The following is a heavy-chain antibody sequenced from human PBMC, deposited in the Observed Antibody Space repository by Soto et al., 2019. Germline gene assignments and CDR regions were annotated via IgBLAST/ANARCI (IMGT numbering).Heavy chain of an antibody. CDR2: ISSSGSTI. D-gene: IGHD1-26*01. V-gene: IGHV3-48*03. Sequence: EVQLVESGGGLVQPGGSLRLSCAASGFTFSSYEMNWVRQAPGKGLEWVSFISSSGSTIYYADSVKGRFTISRDNAKNSLYLQMNSLRAEDTAVYYCARAGWDGDDYWGQGTLVTVSS. J-gene: IGHJ4*02. CDR1: GFTFSSYE. CDR3: ARAGWDGDDY.